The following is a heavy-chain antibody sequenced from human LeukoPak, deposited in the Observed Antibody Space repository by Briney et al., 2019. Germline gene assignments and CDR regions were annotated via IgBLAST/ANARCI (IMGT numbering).Heavy chain of an antibody. D-gene: IGHD2-21*01. V-gene: IGHV3-20*04. CDR2: INWNGGST. J-gene: IGHJ4*02. CDR1: GFIFDDYG. CDR3: ARAFKYSMSGYYFDY. Sequence: GGSLRLSCAASGFIFDDYGMSWVRQAPGKGLEWVSGINWNGGSTGYGDSVKGRFTISRDNAKDSLYLQMNSLRAEDTALYYCARAFKYSMSGYYFDYWGQGTLVTVSS.